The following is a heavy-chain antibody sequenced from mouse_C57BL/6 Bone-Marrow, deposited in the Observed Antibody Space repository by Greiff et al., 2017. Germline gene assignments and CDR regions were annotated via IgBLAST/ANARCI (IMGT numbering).Heavy chain of an antibody. CDR2: ISSGSSTI. CDR1: GFTFSDYG. J-gene: IGHJ4*01. CDR3: ARHGSSLYYYAMDY. D-gene: IGHD1-1*01. V-gene: IGHV5-17*01. Sequence: EVHLVESGGGLVKPGGSLKLSCAASGFTFSDYGMHWVRQAPKKGLEWVAYISSGSSTIYYADTVKGRFTISRDNAKNTLFLQMTSLRSEDTAMYYCARHGSSLYYYAMDYWGQGTSVTVSS.